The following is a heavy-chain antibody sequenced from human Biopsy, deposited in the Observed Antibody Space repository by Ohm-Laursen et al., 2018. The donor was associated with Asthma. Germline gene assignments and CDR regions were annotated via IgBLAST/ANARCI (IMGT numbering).Heavy chain of an antibody. CDR3: VRGEEVAGTYFKD. D-gene: IGHD6-19*01. CDR1: GGSFTHYF. CDR2: INYRGDT. V-gene: IGHV4-34*01. Sequence: SETLSLTCAISGGSFTHYFWMWIRQPPGKGLEWIGEINYRGDTNYNPSLESRVSISVDTSTYHFSLRLNSGTAADTAVYYCVRGEEVAGTYFKDWDQGTLVTVSS. J-gene: IGHJ1*01.